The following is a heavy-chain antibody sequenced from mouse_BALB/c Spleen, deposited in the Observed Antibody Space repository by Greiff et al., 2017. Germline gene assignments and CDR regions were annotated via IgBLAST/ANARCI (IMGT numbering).Heavy chain of an antibody. CDR2: INPSNGGT. Sequence: QVQLQQSGAELVKPGASVKLSCKASGYTFTSYYMYWVKQRPGQGLEWIGGINPSNGGTNFNEKFKSKATLTVDKSSSTAYMQLSSLTSEDSAVYYCTRSGGNYRAMDYWGQGTSVTVSS. D-gene: IGHD2-1*01. CDR3: TRSGGNYRAMDY. CDR1: GYTFTSYY. V-gene: IGHV1S81*02. J-gene: IGHJ4*01.